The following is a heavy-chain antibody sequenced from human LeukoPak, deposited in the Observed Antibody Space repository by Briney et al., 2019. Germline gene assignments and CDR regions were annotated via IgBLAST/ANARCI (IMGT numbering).Heavy chain of an antibody. CDR2: IYYSGST. CDR1: GGSISSYY. D-gene: IGHD4-17*01. V-gene: IGHV4-59*01. Sequence: ETSETLSLTCTVSGGSISSYYWSWIRQPPGKGLEWIGYIYYSGSTNYNPSLKSRVTISVDTSKNQFSLKLSSVTAADTAVYYCARDGTDYGDYYYYMDVWGKGTTVTISS. CDR3: ARDGTDYGDYYYYMDV. J-gene: IGHJ6*03.